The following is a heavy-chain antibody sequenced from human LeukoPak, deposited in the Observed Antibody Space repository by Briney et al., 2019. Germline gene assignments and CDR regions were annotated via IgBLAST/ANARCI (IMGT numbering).Heavy chain of an antibody. D-gene: IGHD2-8*01. CDR2: ISSSGGTI. J-gene: IGHJ5*01. V-gene: IGHV3-48*03. Sequence: GGSLRLSCAASGFTFRSYEMNWVRQAPGKGQEWVSYISSSGGTIYYADSVKGRFTISRDNAKNSLYLQMNSLRAEDTAVYYCARANWFDYWGQGSLVTVSS. CDR1: GFTFRSYE. CDR3: ARANWFDY.